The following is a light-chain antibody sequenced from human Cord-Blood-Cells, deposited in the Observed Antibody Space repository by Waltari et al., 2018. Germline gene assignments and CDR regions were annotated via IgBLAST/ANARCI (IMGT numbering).Light chain of an antibody. CDR1: QSVSSY. Sequence: EIVLPQSPATLSLSPGERATLSCRASQSVSSYLAWYQQKPGQAPRLLIYDASNRATGIPARFSGSGSGTDFTLTISSLEPEDFAVYYWQQRSNWPLSFGGGTKVEIK. CDR3: QQRSNWPLS. CDR2: DAS. J-gene: IGKJ4*01. V-gene: IGKV3-11*01.